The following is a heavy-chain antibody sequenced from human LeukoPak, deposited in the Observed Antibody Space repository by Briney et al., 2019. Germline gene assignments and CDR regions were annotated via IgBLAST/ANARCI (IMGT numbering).Heavy chain of an antibody. CDR2: IWYDGSNK. V-gene: IGHV3-33*01. Sequence: PGGSLRLSCAASGFTFSSYGMHWVRQAPGKGLEWVAVIWYDGSNKYYADSVEGRFTISRDNSKNTLYLQMNSLRAEDTAVYYCARATGPKDAFDIWGQGTMVTVSS. CDR1: GFTFSSYG. CDR3: ARATGPKDAFDI. J-gene: IGHJ3*02. D-gene: IGHD3-9*01.